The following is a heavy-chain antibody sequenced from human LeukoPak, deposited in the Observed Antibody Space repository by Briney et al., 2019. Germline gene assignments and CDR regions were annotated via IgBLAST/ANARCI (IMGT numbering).Heavy chain of an antibody. CDR1: GFTFSSYE. D-gene: IGHD4-23*01. CDR2: ISSSGSTI. V-gene: IGHV3-48*03. Sequence: PGGSLRLSCAASGFTFSSYEMNWVRQAPGKGLEWVSYISSSGSTIYYADSVKGRFTISRDNAKDSLYLQMNSLRAEDTAVYYCARAGGDLVTSSYYFDYWGQETLVTVSS. CDR3: ARAGGDLVTSSYYFDY. J-gene: IGHJ4*02.